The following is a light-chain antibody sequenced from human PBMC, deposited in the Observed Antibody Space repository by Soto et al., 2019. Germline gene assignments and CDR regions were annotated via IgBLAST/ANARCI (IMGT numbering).Light chain of an antibody. V-gene: IGKV3-20*01. CDR1: QSVSGSF. CDR3: QQYANSPIT. CDR2: GAT. J-gene: IGKJ5*01. Sequence: EIVLTQSPGTLSLSPGEGATLSCRASQSVSGSFLAWYLQKPGQPPSLLIYGATSRATGIPGRFSGSGSGTDFTLTISTLEPEDFAVYYCQQYANSPITFGQGTRLEIK.